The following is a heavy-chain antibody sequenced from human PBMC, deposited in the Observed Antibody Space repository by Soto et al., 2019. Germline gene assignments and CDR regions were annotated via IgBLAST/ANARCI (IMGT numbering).Heavy chain of an antibody. CDR3: AREATICGVVMGLDH. V-gene: IGHV1-46*03. Sequence: QVQLVQSGAEVKTPGASVKVSCKASGYTFTSNFMVWVRQAPGQGLEWMGIINPRGNRTNYAQKCQGRVTMTGDTSTSTIYMEPSSLRSEETALFYCAREATICGVVMGLDHWGQGTLVTVSS. J-gene: IGHJ4*02. CDR1: GYTFTSNF. CDR2: INPRGNRT. D-gene: IGHD3-3*01.